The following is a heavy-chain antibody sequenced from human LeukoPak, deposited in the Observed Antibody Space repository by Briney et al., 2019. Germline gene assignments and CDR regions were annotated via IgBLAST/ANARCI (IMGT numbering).Heavy chain of an antibody. D-gene: IGHD3-22*01. Sequence: GRSLRLSCAASGFTFSSYAMHWVRQAPGKGLEWVAVISYGGSNKYYADSVKGRFTISRDNSKNTLYLQMNSLRAEDTAVYCCARDQEYYYGSSGYYFFYWGQGTLVTVSS. CDR2: ISYGGSNK. CDR3: ARDQEYYYGSSGYYFFY. V-gene: IGHV3-30*04. CDR1: GFTFSSYA. J-gene: IGHJ4*02.